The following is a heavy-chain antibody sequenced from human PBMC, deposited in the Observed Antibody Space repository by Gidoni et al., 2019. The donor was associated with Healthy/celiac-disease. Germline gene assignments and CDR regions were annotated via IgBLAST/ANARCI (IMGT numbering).Heavy chain of an antibody. V-gene: IGHV3-30-3*01. Sequence: QVQLVESGGGVVQPGRSLSLSWAASGFTFRRYAMHWVRQAPGKGLEWVAVISYDGSNKYYADSVKGRFTISRDNSKNTLYLQMNSLRAEDTAVYYCAREISAPTPGYFDYWGQGTLVTVSS. D-gene: IGHD2-15*01. CDR3: AREISAPTPGYFDY. CDR2: ISYDGSNK. CDR1: GFTFRRYA. J-gene: IGHJ4*02.